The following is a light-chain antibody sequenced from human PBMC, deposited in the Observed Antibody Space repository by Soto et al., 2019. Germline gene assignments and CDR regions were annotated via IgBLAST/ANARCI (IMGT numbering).Light chain of an antibody. Sequence: DIVLTQSPLSLPVTPGEPSSISCRSSQSLLHSNGFHYLEWYLQKPGQSPQLLIYLGSNRASGVPDRFSGSGSGTDFTLKISRVEAEDVGVYYCMQSIQLPWTFGQGTKVDIK. J-gene: IGKJ1*01. CDR1: QSLLHSNGFHY. CDR3: MQSIQLPWT. CDR2: LGS. V-gene: IGKV2-28*01.